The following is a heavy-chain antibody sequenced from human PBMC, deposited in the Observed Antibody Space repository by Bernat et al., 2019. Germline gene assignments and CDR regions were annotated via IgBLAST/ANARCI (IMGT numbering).Heavy chain of an antibody. CDR3: ARERMTVVGGPTMATFDL. CDR2: IWTDENRN. J-gene: IGHJ3*01. V-gene: IGHV3-33*01. Sequence: QVQLVESGGGVVQPGRSLRLSCAASGFSFSSHSMHWVRQAPGKGLEWVVVIWTDENRNEYTDSVKGRFTISSDNSETTLYLQMNTMRAEDTAIYYCARERMTVVGGPTMATFDLWGQGAMVTVSS. D-gene: IGHD3-22*01. CDR1: GFSFSSHS.